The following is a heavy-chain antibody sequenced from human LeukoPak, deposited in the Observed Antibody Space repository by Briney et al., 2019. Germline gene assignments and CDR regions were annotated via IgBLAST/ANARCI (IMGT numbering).Heavy chain of an antibody. CDR1: GFTFSSYT. CDR3: ARVLYILRYFDY. Sequence: GGSLRLSCAASGFTFSSYTMNWVRQAPGKGLEWVSSISSSSNYIYYADSMKGRFTISRDNAKNSLYLQMNSLRAEDTAVYYCARVLYILRYFDYWGKGTTVTISS. D-gene: IGHD3-9*01. J-gene: IGHJ6*04. CDR2: ISSSSNYI. V-gene: IGHV3-21*04.